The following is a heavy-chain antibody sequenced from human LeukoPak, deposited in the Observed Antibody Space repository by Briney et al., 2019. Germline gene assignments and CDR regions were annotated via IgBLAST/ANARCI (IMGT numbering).Heavy chain of an antibody. D-gene: IGHD2-21*01. J-gene: IGHJ3*02. CDR3: ARTNVVMDAFDI. CDR1: AYIITSYW. Sequence: AESLKISCKGSAYIITSYWISCVRHMPGKGVEWRGIIYSGDSDTRYSPSFQGQVTISADKSISTAYLQWSSLKASDTAMYYCARTNVVMDAFDIWGQGTMVTVSS. CDR2: IYSGDSDT. V-gene: IGHV5-51*01.